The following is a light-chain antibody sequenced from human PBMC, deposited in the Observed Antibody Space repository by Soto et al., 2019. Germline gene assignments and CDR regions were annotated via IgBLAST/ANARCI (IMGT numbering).Light chain of an antibody. CDR1: QSIDMW. J-gene: IGKJ1*01. Sequence: DIQMTQSPSTLSASVGARVTITCRASQSIDMWLAWYQQKPGKAPKLLMYKASILKAGVPSRFSGSASGREFTLTISRLQPDDFATYYCQQYEIYPWTFGQGTKVEIK. CDR2: KAS. CDR3: QQYEIYPWT. V-gene: IGKV1-5*03.